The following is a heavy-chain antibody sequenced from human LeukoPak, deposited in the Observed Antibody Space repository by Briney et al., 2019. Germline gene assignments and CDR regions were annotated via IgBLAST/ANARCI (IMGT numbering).Heavy chain of an antibody. D-gene: IGHD3-3*01. CDR2: ISAYNGNT. Sequence: ASVEVSCKASGYTFTSYGISWVRQAPGQGLEWMGWISAYNGNTNYAQKLQGRVTMTTDTSTSTAYMELRSLRSDDTAVYYCARDGGYDFWSGYPNYNWFDPWGQGTLVTVSS. J-gene: IGHJ5*02. CDR1: GYTFTSYG. V-gene: IGHV1-18*01. CDR3: ARDGGYDFWSGYPNYNWFDP.